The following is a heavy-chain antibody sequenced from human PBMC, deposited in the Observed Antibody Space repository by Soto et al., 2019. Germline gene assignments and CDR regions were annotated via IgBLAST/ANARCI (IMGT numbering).Heavy chain of an antibody. D-gene: IGHD3-22*01. CDR1: GGLFSSYA. CDR3: ARGGSGYIWFNEY. J-gene: IGHJ4*02. CDR2: IIPIFGTA. Sequence: RASVKVSCKASGGLFSSYAISWLRQSPGQGLEWMGGIIPIFGTANYAQKFQGRVTITADESANTAYMELSSLRSEDTAMYYCARGGSGYIWFNEYWGQGTLVTVSS. V-gene: IGHV1-69*13.